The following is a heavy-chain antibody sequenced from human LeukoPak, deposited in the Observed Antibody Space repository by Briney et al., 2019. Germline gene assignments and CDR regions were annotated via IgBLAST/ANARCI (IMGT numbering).Heavy chain of an antibody. CDR2: IYPGDPDT. J-gene: IGHJ2*01. Sequence: GESLKISCKASGYSFTSYWIGWVRQMPGKGLEWMGIIYPGDPDTRYSPSFQGQVTISADKSISSAYLQWSSLKASDTAMYYCARRSVVTGSDWYFDLWGRGTLVTVSS. V-gene: IGHV5-51*01. CDR3: ARRSVVTGSDWYFDL. D-gene: IGHD1-20*01. CDR1: GYSFTSYW.